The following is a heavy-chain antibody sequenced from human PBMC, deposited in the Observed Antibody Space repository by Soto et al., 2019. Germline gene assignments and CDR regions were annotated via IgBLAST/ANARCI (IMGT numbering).Heavy chain of an antibody. CDR1: GYRFSSYW. D-gene: IGHD3-16*01. CDR3: ARQGSNGAYYYYVMDV. V-gene: IGHV5-51*01. J-gene: IGHJ6*02. Sequence: PGESLKISCKGSGYRFSSYWIAWVRQMPGKGLEWMGIIYPGDSDTRYSPSFEGQVTISADKSNSTAYLQWSSLKASDTAMYYCARQGSNGAYYYYVMDVWGQGTTVTVSS. CDR2: IYPGDSDT.